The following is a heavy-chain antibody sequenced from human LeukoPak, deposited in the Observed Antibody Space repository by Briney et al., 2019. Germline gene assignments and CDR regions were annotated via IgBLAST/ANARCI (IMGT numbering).Heavy chain of an antibody. CDR1: GGSISSSDYY. CDR2: IYYSGST. D-gene: IGHD2-2*02. J-gene: IGHJ6*02. V-gene: IGHV4-39*01. Sequence: SETLSLTCTVSGGSISSSDYYWGWIRQPPGKGLEWIGSIYYSGSTHYNPSLDPSLKSRVTTSVDTSKNQFSLKLSSMTAADTAVYYCASSRKYCSRTSCYKNWYYGMDVWGQGTTVTVSS. CDR3: ASSRKYCSRTSCYKNWYYGMDV.